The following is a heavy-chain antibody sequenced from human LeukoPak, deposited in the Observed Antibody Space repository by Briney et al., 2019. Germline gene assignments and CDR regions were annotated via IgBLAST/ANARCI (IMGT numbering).Heavy chain of an antibody. V-gene: IGHV3-23*01. CDR3: GKEGRGMGAATIDY. J-gene: IGHJ4*02. CDR1: GFTFSNYA. D-gene: IGHD1-26*01. CDR2: ISGSGGST. Sequence: PGGSLRLSCAASGFTFSNYAMSWVRQAPGKGLEWVSGISGSGGSTYYADSVGRFSISRDNSKNTLYLQMTSLRAEDTAVYYCGKEGRGMGAATIDYWGQGTRVTVSS.